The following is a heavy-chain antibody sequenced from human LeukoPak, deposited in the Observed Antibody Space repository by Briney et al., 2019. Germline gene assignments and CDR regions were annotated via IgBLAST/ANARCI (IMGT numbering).Heavy chain of an antibody. J-gene: IGHJ5*02. V-gene: IGHV4-39*07. CDR1: GDSLSTSSYY. Sequence: PSETLSLTCSVSGDSLSTSSYYWGWIRQPPGKGLEWIGSVYYTGSTYYNPSLKSRVTISVDTSTNQFSLMVSSLTAADTAVYYCVRGWPRWFDPWGQGTLVTVSS. CDR2: VYYTGST. CDR3: VRGWPRWFDP.